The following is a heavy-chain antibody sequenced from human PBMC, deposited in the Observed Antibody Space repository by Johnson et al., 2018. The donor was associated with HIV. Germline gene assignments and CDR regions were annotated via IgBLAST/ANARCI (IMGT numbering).Heavy chain of an antibody. V-gene: IGHV3-11*01. CDR2: ISSSGISI. J-gene: IGHJ3*02. Sequence: VHLVESGGGLVKPGGSLRLSCAASGFTFSDYYMSWIRQAPGKGLECLSYISSSGISIYYIDSVKGRFTISRDNAKNSLYLQMSSLRAEDTAVYYCAKGEAATTVTLDIWGQGTMVTVSS. CDR1: GFTFSDYY. D-gene: IGHD4-11*01. CDR3: AKGEAATTVTLDI.